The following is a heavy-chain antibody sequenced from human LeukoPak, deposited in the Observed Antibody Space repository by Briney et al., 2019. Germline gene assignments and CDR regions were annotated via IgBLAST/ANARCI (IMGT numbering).Heavy chain of an antibody. Sequence: PSETLSLTCTVSGGSISSGSYYWSWIRQPAGKGLEWIGRMYTSGSTNYNPSLKSRVTRSVDTSKNQFSLNLSSVTAADTAVYYCARGASSSSAIGYYYYYMDVWGKGTTVTVSS. CDR2: MYTSGST. J-gene: IGHJ6*03. V-gene: IGHV4-61*02. D-gene: IGHD3-16*01. CDR3: ARGASSSSAIGYYYYYMDV. CDR1: GGSISSGSYY.